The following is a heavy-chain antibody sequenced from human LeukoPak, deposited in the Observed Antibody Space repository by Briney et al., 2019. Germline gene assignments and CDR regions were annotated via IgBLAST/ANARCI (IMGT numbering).Heavy chain of an antibody. J-gene: IGHJ4*02. CDR1: GCSISPYY. CDR2: ISYGGST. V-gene: IGHV4-59*01. CDR3: ARGFSNGWYQDH. D-gene: IGHD6-19*01. Sequence: SETLSLTCIVSGCSISPYYWSWIRQPPGKGLEWIGYISYGGSTNYNPSLRSRVTMSVYTSKNQFSLKLSSVTAADTAVYYCARGFSNGWYQDHWGQGTLVTVSS.